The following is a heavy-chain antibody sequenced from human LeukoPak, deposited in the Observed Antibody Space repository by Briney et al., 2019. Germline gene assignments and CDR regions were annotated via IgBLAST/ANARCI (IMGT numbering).Heavy chain of an antibody. J-gene: IGHJ4*02. D-gene: IGHD2-15*01. CDR1: GYTFTGYY. CDR3: ARGKYCSGRSCYSVSYY. CDR2: INPNSGGT. Sequence: ASVKVSCKASGYTFTGYYMHWVRQAPGQGVEWMGWINPNSGGTNYAQKFQGRVTMTRDTSISTAYMELSRLRSDDTAVYYCARGKYCSGRSCYSVSYYWGQGTLVTVSS. V-gene: IGHV1-2*02.